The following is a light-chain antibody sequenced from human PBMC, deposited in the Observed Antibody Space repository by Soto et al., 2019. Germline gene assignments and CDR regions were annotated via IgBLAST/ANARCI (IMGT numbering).Light chain of an antibody. V-gene: IGLV1-40*01. CDR1: SSNIGAGYN. CDR3: QSYDSSGSGV. CDR2: GNS. J-gene: IGLJ2*01. Sequence: QSVLTQPPSVSGAPGQRVTISCTGSSSNIGAGYNVHWYQQLPGTAPKLLIYGNSNRPSGVPDRFSGSKSGTSASLPITGLQAEDEADYYCQSYDSSGSGVFGGGTKLTVL.